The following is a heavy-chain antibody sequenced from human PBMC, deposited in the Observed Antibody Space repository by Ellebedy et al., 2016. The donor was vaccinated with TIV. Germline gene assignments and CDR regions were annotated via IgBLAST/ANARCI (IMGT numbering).Heavy chain of an antibody. CDR2: MNPNSGNT. V-gene: IGHV1-8*01. CDR1: GYTFTSYD. Sequence: ASVKVSCKASGYTFTSYDINWVRQATGQGLEWMGWMNPNSGNTGYAQKFQGRVTMTRNTSISTAYMELSSLRSEDTAVYYCARGRRRWELLPDAFDIWGQGTMVTVSS. D-gene: IGHD1-26*01. J-gene: IGHJ3*02. CDR3: ARGRRRWELLPDAFDI.